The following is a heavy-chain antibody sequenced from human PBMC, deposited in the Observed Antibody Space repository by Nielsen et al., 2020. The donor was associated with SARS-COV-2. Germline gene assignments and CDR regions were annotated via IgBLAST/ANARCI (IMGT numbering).Heavy chain of an antibody. Sequence: GSLRLSCTVSGGSISSYYWSWIRQPPGKGLEWIGYIYYSGSTNYNPSLKSRVTISVDTSKNQFSLKLSSVTAADTAVYYCARALDADYVWGSYRYTPYYFDYWGQGTLVTVSS. J-gene: IGHJ4*02. V-gene: IGHV4-59*01. CDR1: GGSISSYY. D-gene: IGHD3-16*02. CDR3: ARALDADYVWGSYRYTPYYFDY. CDR2: IYYSGST.